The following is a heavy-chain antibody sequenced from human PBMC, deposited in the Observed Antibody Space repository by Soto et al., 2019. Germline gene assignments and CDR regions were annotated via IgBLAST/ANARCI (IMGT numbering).Heavy chain of an antibody. CDR2: IIPIFGTA. D-gene: IGHD4-17*01. J-gene: IGHJ6*02. CDR3: ARDLGTVTTNEYYYYYGMDV. CDR1: GGTFSSYA. V-gene: IGHV1-69*13. Sequence: SVKVSCKASGGTFSSYAISWVRQAPGQGLEWMGGIIPIFGTANYAQKLQGRVTITADESTSTAYMELSSLRSEDTAVYYCARDLGTVTTNEYYYYYGMDVWGQGTTVTVSS.